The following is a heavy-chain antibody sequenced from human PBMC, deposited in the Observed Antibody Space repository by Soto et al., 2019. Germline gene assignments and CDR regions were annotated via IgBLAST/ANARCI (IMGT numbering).Heavy chain of an antibody. D-gene: IGHD2-8*02. CDR3: ARDTTGGYFDY. J-gene: IGHJ4*02. V-gene: IGHV3-7*01. CDR1: GFTFSIYW. Sequence: LRLSCAASGFTFSIYWMSWFRQAPGKGLEWVANIKQDGTQKNFADSVRGRFTISRDNAKNSLYLQMNSLRADDTAVYYCARDTTGGYFDYWGQGTLVTVPQ. CDR2: IKQDGTQK.